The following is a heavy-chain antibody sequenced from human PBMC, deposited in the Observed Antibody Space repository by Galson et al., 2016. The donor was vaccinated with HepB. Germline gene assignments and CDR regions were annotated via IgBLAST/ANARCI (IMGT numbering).Heavy chain of an antibody. CDR2: IHYSGGT. CDR1: GGSISDHF. J-gene: IGHJ5*02. Sequence: SETLSLTCTVSGGSISDHFWSWIRQPPGKGLEWIGLIHYSGGTKYNPSLKRRVTISVDTTKDKFSLKLTSVTAADTAVYYCATSPLGYALAPWGQGTLVTVSS. D-gene: IGHD5-18*01. V-gene: IGHV4-59*11. CDR3: ATSPLGYALAP.